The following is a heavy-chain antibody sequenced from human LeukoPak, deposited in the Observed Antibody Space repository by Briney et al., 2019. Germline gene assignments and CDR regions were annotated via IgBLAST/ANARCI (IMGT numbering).Heavy chain of an antibody. D-gene: IGHD2-2*01. Sequence: GGSLRLSCGASGFTSTTHWIHWVRQAPGKGLVWVSRIKPDGSDTNYADSVKGQFTISRDNAKNTVYLQMNSLRAEDTAVYYCAKEDCTTTSCYPDYWGQGTLVTVSS. CDR3: AKEDCTTTSCYPDY. J-gene: IGHJ4*02. CDR2: IKPDGSDT. V-gene: IGHV3-74*01. CDR1: GFTSTTHW.